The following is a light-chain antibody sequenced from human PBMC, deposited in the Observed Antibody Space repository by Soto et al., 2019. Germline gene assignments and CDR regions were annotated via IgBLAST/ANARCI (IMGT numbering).Light chain of an antibody. J-gene: IGKJ1*01. CDR3: QQYNNWPPWT. CDR2: GAS. Sequence: EIVMTQSPATLSVSPGERATLSCRASKSINSKLAWYQQKPGQAPRLLIYGASTRATGIPARFSGSGSGTEFTLTISSLQSEDFAVYYCQQYNNWPPWTFGQGTKVEI. V-gene: IGKV3-15*01. CDR1: KSINSK.